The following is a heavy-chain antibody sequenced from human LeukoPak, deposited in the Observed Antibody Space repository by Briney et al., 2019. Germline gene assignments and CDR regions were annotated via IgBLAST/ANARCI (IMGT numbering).Heavy chain of an antibody. CDR1: GFTFSSYA. CDR2: VSGSGATT. CDR3: AKVSAQLPVGRPGFDY. Sequence: PGGSLRLSCAASGFTFSSYAMSWVRQAPGKGMEWVSLVSGSGATTSYADSVKGRFTISRDNSKNTLYLQMNSLRAEDTAVYYCAKVSAQLPVGRPGFDYWGQETLVTVSS. D-gene: IGHD1-7*01. J-gene: IGHJ4*02. V-gene: IGHV3-23*01.